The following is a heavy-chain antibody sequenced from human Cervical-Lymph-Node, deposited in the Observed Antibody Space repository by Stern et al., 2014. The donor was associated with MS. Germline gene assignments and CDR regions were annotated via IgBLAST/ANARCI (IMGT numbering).Heavy chain of an antibody. J-gene: IGHJ4*02. Sequence: VQLVESGGGVVQPGGSLRLSCAASGFPFSNYGMHWVRQAPGKGLEWLAVISHDGSSQYYAGSVRGRITIPREHSNNPVVLQMNSLRAEDTTLYYCRGTYYFDTSDYFDYWGQGTLVTVSS. D-gene: IGHD3-22*01. V-gene: IGHV3-30*03. CDR3: RGTYYFDTSDYFDY. CDR2: ISHDGSSQ. CDR1: GFPFSNYG.